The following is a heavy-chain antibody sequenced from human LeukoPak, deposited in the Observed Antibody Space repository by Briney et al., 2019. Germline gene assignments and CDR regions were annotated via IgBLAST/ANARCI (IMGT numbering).Heavy chain of an antibody. V-gene: IGHV3-23*01. CDR2: ISGSAGST. Sequence: PGGSLRLSCAASGFTFSSYAMSRVRQAPGKGLEWVSAISGSAGSTYYADSVKGRFTISRDNSKNTLYLQMNSLRAEDTAVYYCAKAQRLARYYDFWSGYCTFDYWGQGTLVTVSS. CDR1: GFTFSSYA. J-gene: IGHJ4*02. D-gene: IGHD3-3*01. CDR3: AKAQRLARYYDFWSGYCTFDY.